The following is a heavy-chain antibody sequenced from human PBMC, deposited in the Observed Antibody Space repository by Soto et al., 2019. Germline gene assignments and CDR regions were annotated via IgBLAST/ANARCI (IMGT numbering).Heavy chain of an antibody. CDR1: GSPISTYA. V-gene: IGHV1-18*01. Sequence: PGGSMRVSCTASGSPISTYARSWVRQAPGKGLEWVSTIVNSGAGTNYAQKLQGRVTMTTDTSTSTAYMELRSLRSDDTAVYYCARVVGALGHWFDPWGQGTLVTVSS. D-gene: IGHD1-26*01. J-gene: IGHJ5*02. CDR3: ARVVGALGHWFDP. CDR2: IVNSGAGT.